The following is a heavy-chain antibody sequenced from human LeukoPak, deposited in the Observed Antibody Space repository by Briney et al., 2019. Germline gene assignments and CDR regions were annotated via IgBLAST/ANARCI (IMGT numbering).Heavy chain of an antibody. CDR3: APSAGRDFDY. V-gene: IGHV3-23*01. CDR2: ISGSGGST. CDR1: GFTFCSYA. Sequence: GGSLRLSCAASGFTFCSYAMSWVRQAPGKGLEWVSAISGSGGSTYYADSVKGRFTISRDNSKNTLYLQMNSLRAEDTAVYFCAPSAGRDFDYWGQGTLVTVSS. J-gene: IGHJ4*02.